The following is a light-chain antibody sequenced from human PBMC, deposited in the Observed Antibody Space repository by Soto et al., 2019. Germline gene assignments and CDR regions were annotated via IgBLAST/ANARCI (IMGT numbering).Light chain of an antibody. CDR2: KAS. J-gene: IGKJ1*01. Sequence: DIQITQSPSTLSGSVGDRVTITCRASQTISSWLAWYQQKPGKAPKLLIYKASTLKSGVPSRLSGSGSGTEFTLTIRSLQPDDFATYYCQQCHRYLTFGQGTKVDIK. V-gene: IGKV1-5*03. CDR1: QTISSW. CDR3: QQCHRYLT.